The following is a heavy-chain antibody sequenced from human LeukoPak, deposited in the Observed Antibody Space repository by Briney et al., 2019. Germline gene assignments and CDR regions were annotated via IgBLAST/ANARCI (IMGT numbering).Heavy chain of an antibody. CDR3: ARERVVYLRDGVFDY. J-gene: IGHJ4*02. CDR2: ILYSGHT. V-gene: IGHV4-39*07. Sequence: SAPLSLPSTVSGGSISSSMYYWGWIRQSPGGGLEWFGNILYSGHTYYNPSLSSRVTISVDASKNRFSLKLSSVTAADTAAYYCARERVVYLRDGVFDYGGQGALVTVST. D-gene: IGHD2-8*02. CDR1: GGSISSSMYY.